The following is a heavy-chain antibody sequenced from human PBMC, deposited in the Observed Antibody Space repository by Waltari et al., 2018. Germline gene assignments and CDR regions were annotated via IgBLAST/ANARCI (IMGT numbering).Heavy chain of an antibody. Sequence: EVQLVESGGGLVQPGGSLRLSCAASGFTFSSYSMNWVRQAPGKGLEWVSYISSSSSTIYYADSVKGRFTISRDNAKNSLYLQMNSLRAEDTAVYYCAVYSSGRYGMDVWGKGTTVTVSS. J-gene: IGHJ6*04. D-gene: IGHD6-19*01. V-gene: IGHV3-48*01. CDR3: AVYSSGRYGMDV. CDR2: ISSSSSTI. CDR1: GFTFSSYS.